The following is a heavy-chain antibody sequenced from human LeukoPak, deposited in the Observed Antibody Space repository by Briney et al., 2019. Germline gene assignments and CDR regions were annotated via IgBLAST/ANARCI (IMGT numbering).Heavy chain of an antibody. CDR2: LYTGGST. J-gene: IGHJ4*02. D-gene: IGHD4-17*01. V-gene: IGHV3-66*01. Sequence: GGSLRLSCAAHGFTVSSTYMSWVRQAPGKGLAWVSVLYTGGSTFHADSVRARFTISRDHSKNTVYLQMNSLRAEDTGVYYCARGAHGDYSTPDYWGQGTLVTVSS. CDR3: ARGAHGDYSTPDY. CDR1: GFTVSSTY.